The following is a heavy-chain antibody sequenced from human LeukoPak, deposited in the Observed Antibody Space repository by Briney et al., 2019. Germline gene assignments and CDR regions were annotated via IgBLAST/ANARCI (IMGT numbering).Heavy chain of an antibody. D-gene: IGHD2-21*02. CDR3: ARSDGAYCGGDCYFGSTSYDY. CDR1: GFTVSSNY. J-gene: IGHJ4*02. Sequence: GGSLRLSCAASGFTVSSNYMSWVRQAPGKGLEWVSVIYSGGSTYYADSVKGRFTISRDNSKNTLYLQMNSLRAEDTAVYYCARSDGAYCGGDCYFGSTSYDYWGQGTLVTVSS. V-gene: IGHV3-66*01. CDR2: IYSGGST.